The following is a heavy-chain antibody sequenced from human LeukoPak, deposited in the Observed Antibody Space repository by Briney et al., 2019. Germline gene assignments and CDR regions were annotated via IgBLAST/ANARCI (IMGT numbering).Heavy chain of an antibody. J-gene: IGHJ4*02. D-gene: IGHD2-2*01. CDR1: GGSFSGYY. Sequence: SETLSLTCAVYGGSFSGYYWSWIRQPPGKGLEWIGEINHSGSTNYNPSLKSRVTISVDTSKNQFSLKLSSVTAADTAVYYCARGTDIVVVPAAVDYFDYWGQGTLVTVSS. CDR2: INHSGST. V-gene: IGHV4-34*01. CDR3: ARGTDIVVVPAAVDYFDY.